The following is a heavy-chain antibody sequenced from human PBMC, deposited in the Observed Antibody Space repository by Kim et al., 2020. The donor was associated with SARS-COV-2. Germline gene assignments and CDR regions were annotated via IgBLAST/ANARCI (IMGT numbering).Heavy chain of an antibody. V-gene: IGHV4-34*01. CDR2: INHSGST. D-gene: IGHD1-7*01. J-gene: IGHJ6*03. CDR1: GGSFSGYY. CDR3: ARALVAGTHYYYYYMDV. Sequence: SETLSLTCAVYGGSFSGYYWSWIRQPPGKGLEWIGEINHSGSTNYNPSLKSRVTISVDTSKNQFSLKLSSVTAADTAVYYCARALVAGTHYYYYYMDVWGKGTTVTVSS.